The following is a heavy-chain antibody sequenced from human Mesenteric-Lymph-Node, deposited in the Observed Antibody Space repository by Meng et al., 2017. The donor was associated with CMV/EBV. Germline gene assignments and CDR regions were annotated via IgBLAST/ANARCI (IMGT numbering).Heavy chain of an antibody. CDR2: INPSAGNT. CDR3: ARRRSGDYDH. J-gene: IGHJ5*02. D-gene: IGHD4-17*01. CDR1: GGTLSSYT. Sequence: ASVKVSCKAAGGTLSSYTIIWVRQASGQGLEWMGIINPSAGNTYYAQMFQGRVAMTRDTSTSTVYMELSSLRSEDTAVYYCARRRSGDYDHWGQGTLVTVSS. V-gene: IGHV1-46*01.